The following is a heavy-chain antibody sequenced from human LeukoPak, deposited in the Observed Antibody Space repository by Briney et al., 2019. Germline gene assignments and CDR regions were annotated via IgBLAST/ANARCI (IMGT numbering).Heavy chain of an antibody. CDR2: INPSGGST. V-gene: IGHV1-46*01. CDR1: GYTFTSYY. J-gene: IGHJ6*03. CDR3: ARDLVAWEYDYYYYYMDV. Sequence: ASVKVSCKASGYTFTSYYMHRVRQAPGQGLEWMGIINPSGGSTSYAQKFQGRVTMTRDMSTSTVYMELSSLRSEDTAVYYCARDLVAWEYDYYYYYMDVWGKGTTVTVSS. D-gene: IGHD1-26*01.